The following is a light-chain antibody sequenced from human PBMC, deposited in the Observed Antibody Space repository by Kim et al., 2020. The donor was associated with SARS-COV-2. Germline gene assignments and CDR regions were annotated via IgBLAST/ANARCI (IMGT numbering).Light chain of an antibody. CDR3: SSYTSSATFV. J-gene: IGLJ1*01. CDR1: TSDVGGYNY. Sequence: GQSITIPCTGTTSDVGGYNYVSWYQQHPGTAPKLMIFDVSRRPGGVSYRFSGSKSGNTASLTISGLQAEDEADYYCSSYTSSATFVFGTGTKVTVL. V-gene: IGLV2-14*04. CDR2: DVS.